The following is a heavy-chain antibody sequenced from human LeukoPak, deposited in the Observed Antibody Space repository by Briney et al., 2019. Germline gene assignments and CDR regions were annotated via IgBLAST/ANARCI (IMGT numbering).Heavy chain of an antibody. D-gene: IGHD3-9*01. Sequence: ASVKVSCRASGYTFTGYYMHWGRQAPGHGVEWRGGFNPVTGVTDYAPKLQGRVTLTRDTSISTAYMELNSLRNDDTTIYYCATLGFDSHGYYNMEFDNWGQGTLVTVSS. CDR2: FNPVTGVT. CDR1: GYTFTGYY. V-gene: IGHV1-2*02. CDR3: ATLGFDSHGYYNMEFDN. J-gene: IGHJ4*02.